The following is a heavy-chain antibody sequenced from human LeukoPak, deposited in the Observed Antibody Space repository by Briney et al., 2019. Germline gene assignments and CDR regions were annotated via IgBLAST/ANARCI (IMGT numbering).Heavy chain of an antibody. CDR2: INPNSGGT. CDR3: ARMTAGYSSGWFAFDI. J-gene: IGHJ3*02. V-gene: IGHV1-2*02. CDR1: GYTFTDYY. D-gene: IGHD6-19*01. Sequence: ASVKVSCKASGYTFTDYYIHWMRQAPGQGLEWMGWINPNSGGTGFAQKFQGRVTMTRDASINTVYMELSRLTSDDTATYYCARMTAGYSSGWFAFDIWGQGTMVTVSS.